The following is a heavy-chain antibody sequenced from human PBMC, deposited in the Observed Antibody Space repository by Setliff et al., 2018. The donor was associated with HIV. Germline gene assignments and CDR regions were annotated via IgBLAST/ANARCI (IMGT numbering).Heavy chain of an antibody. V-gene: IGHV4-4*09. Sequence: SETLSLTCTVSGGSISSYYWSWIRQPPGKGLEWLGHIYSSGSTNYNHSLKSRVTISVDTSKNQFSLKLYSVTDADTAVYYCARKGSSSRSQEYYYNFWGQGTLVTGSS. CDR3: ARKGSSSRSQEYYYNF. CDR2: IYSSGST. CDR1: GGSISSYY. J-gene: IGHJ4*02. D-gene: IGHD6-13*01.